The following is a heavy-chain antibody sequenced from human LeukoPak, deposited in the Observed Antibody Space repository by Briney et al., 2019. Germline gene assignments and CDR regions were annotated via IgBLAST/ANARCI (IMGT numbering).Heavy chain of an antibody. V-gene: IGHV3-7*01. CDR2: MKQDGSQK. J-gene: IGHJ3*02. CDR3: ARGGTYDI. CDR1: GFTFSMYW. Sequence: GESLRLSCVASGFTFSMYWMTWFRQAPGKGLEWVANMKQDGSQKNYVDSVKGRFTISRDNAKKSLYLQMNSLRGEDTAVYYCARGGTYDIWGQGTRVTASS.